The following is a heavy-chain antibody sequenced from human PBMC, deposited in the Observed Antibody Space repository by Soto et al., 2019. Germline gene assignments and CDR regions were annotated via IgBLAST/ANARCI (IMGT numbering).Heavy chain of an antibody. CDR3: ARDLLEFGEFPN. CDR2: IIPILGIA. Sequence: ASVKVSCKASGGTFSSYTISWVRQAPGQGLEWMGRIIPILGIANYAQKFQGRVTITADKSTSTAYMELSSLRSEDTAVYYCARDLLEFGEFPNWGQGTLVTVSS. D-gene: IGHD3-10*01. V-gene: IGHV1-69*04. J-gene: IGHJ4*02. CDR1: GGTFSSYT.